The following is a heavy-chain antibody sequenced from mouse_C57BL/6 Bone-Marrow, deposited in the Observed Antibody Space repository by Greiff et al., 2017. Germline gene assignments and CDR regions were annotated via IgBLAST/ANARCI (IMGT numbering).Heavy chain of an antibody. CDR2: ISYDGCH. CDR3: ARDGYDTWCAY. Sequence: EVKLMESGPGLVKPSQSLSLTCSVTGYSITSGSYWNWIRQFPGNKLEWMGYISYDGCHNYNPSLKNRISITRDTAKNQFFLKWNSVTTEDTATYYCARDGYDTWCAYGGQGTLVTVSA. D-gene: IGHD2-2*01. J-gene: IGHJ3*01. CDR1: GYSITSGSY. V-gene: IGHV3-6*01.